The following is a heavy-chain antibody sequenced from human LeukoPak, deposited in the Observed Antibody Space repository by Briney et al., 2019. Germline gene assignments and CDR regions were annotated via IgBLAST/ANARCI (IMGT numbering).Heavy chain of an antibody. CDR1: GYTFTSYG. Sequence: ASVKVSCKASGYTFTSYGISWVRQAPGQGLEWMGWISAYNGNTNYAQKLQGRVTMTTDTSTSTAYMELRSLRSDDTAVYYCARGSIRYFDWFKSDAFDIWGQGTMVTVSS. CDR2: ISAYNGNT. V-gene: IGHV1-18*01. J-gene: IGHJ3*02. D-gene: IGHD3-9*01. CDR3: ARGSIRYFDWFKSDAFDI.